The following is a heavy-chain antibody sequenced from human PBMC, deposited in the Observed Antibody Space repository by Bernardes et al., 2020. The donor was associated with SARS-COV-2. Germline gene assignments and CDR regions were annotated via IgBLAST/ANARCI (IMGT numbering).Heavy chain of an antibody. CDR1: GGSISSSSYY. V-gene: IGHV4-39*07. CDR3: ARDGGGDYYYYYYMDV. Sequence: SETLSLTCTVSGGSISSSSYYWGWIRQPPGKGLEWIGSIYYSGSTYYNPSLKSRVTISVDTSKNQFSLKLSSVTAADTAVYYCARDGGGDYYYYYYMDVWGKGTTVTVSS. CDR2: IYYSGST. D-gene: IGHD3-10*01. J-gene: IGHJ6*03.